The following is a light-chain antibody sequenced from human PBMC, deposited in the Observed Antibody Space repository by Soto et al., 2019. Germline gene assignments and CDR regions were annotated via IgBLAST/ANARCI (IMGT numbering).Light chain of an antibody. V-gene: IGKV3-20*01. Sequence: EIVLTQSPGTLSLSPGERATLSCRASQSLTSSYLAWYQHKPGQAPRLLIYGASSRATGIPDRFSGSGSGTDFTLTISRLEPEDFGVYYCQQRKTFGQGTKVEIK. CDR3: QQRKT. J-gene: IGKJ1*01. CDR1: QSLTSSY. CDR2: GAS.